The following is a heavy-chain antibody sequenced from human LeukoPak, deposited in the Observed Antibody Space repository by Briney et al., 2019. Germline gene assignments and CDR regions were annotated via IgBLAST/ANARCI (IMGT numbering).Heavy chain of an antibody. CDR3: ARYGSGSYPMRNPPHNWFDP. CDR2: IYYSGNT. Sequence: SETLSLTCTVSGGSISSSSFYWGWVRQPPGKGLEWIGSIYYSGNTFYNPSLKSRVTISVDMSNNQFSLKLNSVTAADTAVYYCARYGSGSYPMRNPPHNWFDPWGQGTLVTVSS. D-gene: IGHD3-10*01. CDR1: GGSISSSSFY. J-gene: IGHJ5*02. V-gene: IGHV4-39*01.